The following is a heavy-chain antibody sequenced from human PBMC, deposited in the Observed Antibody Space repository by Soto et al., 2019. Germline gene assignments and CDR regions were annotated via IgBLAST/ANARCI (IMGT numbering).Heavy chain of an antibody. D-gene: IGHD4-17*01. J-gene: IGHJ6*02. CDR2: ISHTGTT. CDR3: ARVTMVIRDSDHFGVDV. CDR1: GFPISSPYS. Sequence: SETLSLTCLVSGFPISSPYSWGWIRQPPGKGLEWIGSISHTGTTSYSPSLTSRVSISVDTSKNQVSLKLTSVTAADTAVYFCARVTMVIRDSDHFGVDVWGHGTTVTISS. V-gene: IGHV4-38-2*02.